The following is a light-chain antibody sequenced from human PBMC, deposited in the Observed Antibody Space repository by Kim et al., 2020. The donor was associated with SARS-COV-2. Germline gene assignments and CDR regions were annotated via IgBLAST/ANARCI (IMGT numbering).Light chain of an antibody. Sequence: SASVGDRVPITCRASQSISGCLAWYQQKPGEAPKLLIYQASSLESGVSSRFRGSGSGTEFTLTISSLQPDDFATYYCQQYSSYPYTFGQGTKLAIK. CDR3: QQYSSYPYT. V-gene: IGKV1-5*03. CDR1: QSISGC. CDR2: QAS. J-gene: IGKJ2*01.